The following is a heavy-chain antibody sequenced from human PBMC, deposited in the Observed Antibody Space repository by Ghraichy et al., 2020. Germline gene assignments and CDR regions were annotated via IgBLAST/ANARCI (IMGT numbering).Heavy chain of an antibody. CDR3: ARGEGITTPDY. V-gene: IGHV4-59*01. Sequence: ETLSLTCTVSGGSISSYYWSWIRQPPGKGLEWIGYIYYSGSTNYNPSLKSRVTISVDTSKNQFSLKLSSVTAADTAVYYCARGEGITTPDYWGQGTLVTVSS. J-gene: IGHJ4*02. D-gene: IGHD1-14*01. CDR1: GGSISSYY. CDR2: IYYSGST.